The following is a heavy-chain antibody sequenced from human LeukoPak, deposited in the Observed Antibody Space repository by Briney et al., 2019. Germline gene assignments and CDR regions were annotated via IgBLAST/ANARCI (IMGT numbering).Heavy chain of an antibody. V-gene: IGHV4-4*07. CDR1: GGSNSSYY. CDR3: ASAVQLERHDAFDI. D-gene: IGHD1-1*01. J-gene: IGHJ3*02. CDR2: IYTSGST. Sequence: PSETLSLTCTVSGGSNSSYYWSWIRQPAGKGLEWIGRIYTSGSTNYNPSLKSRVTMSVDTSKNQFSLKLSSVTAADTAVYYCASAVQLERHDAFDIWGQGTMVTVSS.